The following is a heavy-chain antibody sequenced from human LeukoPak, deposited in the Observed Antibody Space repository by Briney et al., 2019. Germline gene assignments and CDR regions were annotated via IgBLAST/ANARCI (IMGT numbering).Heavy chain of an antibody. CDR1: GYTFITSG. Sequence: ASVKVSCKASGYTFITSGITWVRQAPGHGLKWMGWISPFNGKTRFAEEFQDRLTMTTDTPTRTAYMVLRSLRSDDTAVHYCVRDRDATPDDVRDYWGQGTLVTVSS. CDR3: VRDRDATPDDVRDY. J-gene: IGHJ4*02. CDR2: ISPFNGKT. V-gene: IGHV1-18*01. D-gene: IGHD2-21*02.